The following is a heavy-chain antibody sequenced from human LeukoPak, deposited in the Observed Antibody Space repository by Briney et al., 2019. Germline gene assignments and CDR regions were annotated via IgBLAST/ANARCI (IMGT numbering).Heavy chain of an antibody. CDR1: EYTFTSYH. D-gene: IGHD1-1*01. CDR3: ARHSLVGTTPYDY. Sequence: GASVKVSCKASEYTFTSYHMHWVRQAPGQGLEWMGMINPSDGRTNYAQKYQGRVTMTRDTSTSTVYMELSSLRSEDTAVYYCARHSLVGTTPYDYWGQGTLVTVSS. CDR2: INPSDGRT. J-gene: IGHJ4*02. V-gene: IGHV1-46*01.